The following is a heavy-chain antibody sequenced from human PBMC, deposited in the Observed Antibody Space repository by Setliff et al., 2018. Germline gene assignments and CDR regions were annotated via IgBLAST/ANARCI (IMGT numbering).Heavy chain of an antibody. Sequence: PGGSLRLSCAASGFTFSNAWMSWVRQAPGKGLEWVGRIKRESDGGTTDYAAPVKGRFTISRDDSKNTLYMQMSSLRAEDTAIYSCARDGKQYYYDSTGYYRNWFDPWGQGTLVTVSS. CDR2: IKRESDGGTT. V-gene: IGHV3-15*01. D-gene: IGHD3-22*01. CDR1: GFTFSNAW. J-gene: IGHJ5*02. CDR3: ARDGKQYYYDSTGYYRNWFDP.